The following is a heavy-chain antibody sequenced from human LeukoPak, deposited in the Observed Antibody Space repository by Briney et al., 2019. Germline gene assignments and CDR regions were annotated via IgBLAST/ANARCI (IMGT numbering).Heavy chain of an antibody. D-gene: IGHD5-12*01. CDR2: ISYDGSNK. CDR3: ANPGSYSDYDWRVRFDY. CDR1: GFTFSSYA. V-gene: IGHV3-30-3*01. J-gene: IGHJ4*02. Sequence: GGSLRLSCAASGFTFSSYAMHWVRQAPGKGLEWVAVISYDGSNKYYADSVKGRFTISRDNSKNTLYLQMNSLRAEDTAVYYCANPGSYSDYDWRVRFDYWGQGTLVTVSS.